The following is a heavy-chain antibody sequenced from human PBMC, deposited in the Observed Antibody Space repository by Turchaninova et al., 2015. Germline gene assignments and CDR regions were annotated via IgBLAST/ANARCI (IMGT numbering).Heavy chain of an antibody. D-gene: IGHD3-3*01. CDR3: AGGITIFGVALDY. V-gene: IGHV4-59*08. Sequence: QVQLQESGPGLVKPSETLSLTCTVSGGSISSYYWSWIRQPPGKGLEWIGYIYYSGSTNYNPPLKSRVTILCDTSKHQFSLKLSSVTAADTAVYYCAGGITIFGVALDYWGQGTLVTVSS. CDR1: GGSISSYY. J-gene: IGHJ4*02. CDR2: IYYSGST.